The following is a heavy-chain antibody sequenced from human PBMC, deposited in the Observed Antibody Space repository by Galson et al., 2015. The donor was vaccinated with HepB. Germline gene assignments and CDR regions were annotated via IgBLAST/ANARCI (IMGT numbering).Heavy chain of an antibody. J-gene: IGHJ6*03. V-gene: IGHV3-21*01. CDR2: ISSSSSYI. D-gene: IGHD1-14*01. CDR3: ARYHEDYYYYMDV. CDR1: GFTFSSYS. Sequence: SLRLSCAASGFTFSSYSMNWVRQAPGKGLEWVSSISSSSSYIYYADSVKGRFTISRDNAKNSLYLQMNSLRAEDTAVYYCARYHEDYYYYMDVWGKGTTVTVSS.